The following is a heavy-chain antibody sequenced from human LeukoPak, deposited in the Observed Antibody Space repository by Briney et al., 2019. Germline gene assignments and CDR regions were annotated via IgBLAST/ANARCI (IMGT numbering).Heavy chain of an antibody. CDR2: IYYSGST. D-gene: IGHD6-13*01. CDR3: ARPSSSWYGAGEFDP. CDR1: GGSISSSSYY. Sequence: PSETLSLTCTVSGGSISSSSYYWGWIRQPPGKGLEWIGSIYYSGSTYYNPSLKSRVTISVDTSKNQFSLKLSSVTAADTAVYYCARPSSSWYGAGEFDPWGQGTLVTVSS. V-gene: IGHV4-39*07. J-gene: IGHJ5*02.